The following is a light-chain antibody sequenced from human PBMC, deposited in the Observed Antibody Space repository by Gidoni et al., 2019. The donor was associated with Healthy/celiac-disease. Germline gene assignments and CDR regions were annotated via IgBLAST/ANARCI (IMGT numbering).Light chain of an antibody. V-gene: IGKV1-8*01. CDR2: AAS. CDR3: QQYYSYPWT. J-gene: IGKJ1*01. CDR1: QGISSY. Sequence: AIRLTQSPSSLSASTGDRVTITCRASQGISSYLAWYQQKPGKAPKLLIYAASTLHSGVPSRFSGSGSGTDFTLTISCLQSEDFATYYYQQYYSYPWTFGQGTKVEIK.